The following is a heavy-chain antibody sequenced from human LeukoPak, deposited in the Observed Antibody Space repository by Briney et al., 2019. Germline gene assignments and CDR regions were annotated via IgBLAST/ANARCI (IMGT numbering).Heavy chain of an antibody. CDR2: IKSKTDGGTT. CDR1: GFTFSNAW. CDR3: TTVVSDYSRSDY. J-gene: IGHJ4*02. V-gene: IGHV3-15*01. D-gene: IGHD1-26*01. Sequence: GGSLRLSXAASGFTFSNAWMSWVRQAPGKGLEWVGRIKSKTDGGTTDYAAPVKGRFTISRDDSKNTLYLQMNSLKTEETAVYYCTTVVSDYSRSDYWGQGTLVTVSS.